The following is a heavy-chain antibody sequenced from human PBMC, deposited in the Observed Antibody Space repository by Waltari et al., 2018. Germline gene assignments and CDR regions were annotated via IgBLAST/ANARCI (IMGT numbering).Heavy chain of an antibody. CDR1: VFTFRAYA. Sequence: EVQLVESGGNLVLPGGSLRLSCAASVFTFRAYAMNWVRQGPGKGLEWLSSVSSGASHTDYADSVKGRFTISRDDAKNSVYLEMKRLRVDDTAVYYCARDSFGHGRQSSYHFGMDVWGQGTTVTVSS. V-gene: IGHV3-21*01. CDR2: VSSGASHT. J-gene: IGHJ6*02. CDR3: ARDSFGHGRQSSYHFGMDV. D-gene: IGHD1-26*01.